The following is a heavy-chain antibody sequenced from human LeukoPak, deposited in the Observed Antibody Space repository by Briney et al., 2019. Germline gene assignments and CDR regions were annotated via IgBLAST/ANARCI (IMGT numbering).Heavy chain of an antibody. CDR1: GFSVRLIY. CDR3: ARVGDHFHWYLDL. Sequence: GGSLTLSCAVSGFSVRLIYMNWVRQAPGKGLEWVSILYSGSDTYYADSVKGRFTISRDSSKNMLFLHMNSLRAEDTAVYYCARVGDHFHWYLDLWGRGTLVTVSS. V-gene: IGHV3-53*01. CDR2: LYSGSDT. J-gene: IGHJ2*01. D-gene: IGHD3-3*02.